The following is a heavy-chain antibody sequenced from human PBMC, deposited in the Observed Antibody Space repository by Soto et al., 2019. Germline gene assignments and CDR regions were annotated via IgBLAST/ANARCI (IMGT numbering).Heavy chain of an antibody. Sequence: QLQLQESGPGLVKPSETLSLTCTVSGGSISSSSYYWGWIRQPPGKGLEWIGSIYYSGSTYYNPSLKSRVTISVATSKTQFSMKVSSVTAADTAVYYCERPREGSGSYPAFDIWGQGTMVTVSS. V-gene: IGHV4-39*01. CDR3: ERPREGSGSYPAFDI. D-gene: IGHD3-10*01. J-gene: IGHJ3*02. CDR2: IYYSGST. CDR1: GGSISSSSYY.